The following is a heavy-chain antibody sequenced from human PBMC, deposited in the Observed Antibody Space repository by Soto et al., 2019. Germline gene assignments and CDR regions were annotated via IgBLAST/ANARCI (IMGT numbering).Heavy chain of an antibody. V-gene: IGHV5-10-1*01. Sequence: SGESLKISCKGSGYSFTSYWISWVRQMPGKGLEWMGRIDPSDSYTNYSPSFQGHVTISADKSISTAYLQWSSLKASDTAMYYCASPNPYRGEPGEADYYYYYGMDVWGQGTTVTVSS. CDR3: ASPNPYRGEPGEADYYYYYGMDV. D-gene: IGHD3-16*01. CDR2: IDPSDSYT. CDR1: GYSFTSYW. J-gene: IGHJ6*02.